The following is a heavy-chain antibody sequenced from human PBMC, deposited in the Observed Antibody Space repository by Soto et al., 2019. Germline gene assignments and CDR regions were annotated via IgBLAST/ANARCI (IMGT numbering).Heavy chain of an antibody. D-gene: IGHD6-19*01. Sequence: EVQLLESGGGLVQPGGSLRLSCAASGFTFSNYAIAWVRQAPGQGLEWVSGISGSGGTTYYADSVKGRFTISRANSKDTLPLQMNSLRAEDKAVYYCAKAPRQWLVYFDYWGQGALVTVSS. CDR2: ISGSGGTT. V-gene: IGHV3-23*01. CDR1: GFTFSNYA. J-gene: IGHJ4*02. CDR3: AKAPRQWLVYFDY.